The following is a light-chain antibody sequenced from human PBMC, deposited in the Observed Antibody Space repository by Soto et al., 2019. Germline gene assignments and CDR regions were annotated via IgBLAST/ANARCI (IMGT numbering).Light chain of an antibody. CDR2: DAS. J-gene: IGKJ1*01. CDR3: QQADSFPWT. CDR1: QTISNW. Sequence: DIQMTQSPSTLSASVGDRVTISCRASQTISNWLAWYQQKPGKAPKLLIYDASSLESGVPSRFSGSGSGTEFTLTISSLQPEDFAIYYCQQADSFPWTFGQGTKVDIK. V-gene: IGKV1-5*01.